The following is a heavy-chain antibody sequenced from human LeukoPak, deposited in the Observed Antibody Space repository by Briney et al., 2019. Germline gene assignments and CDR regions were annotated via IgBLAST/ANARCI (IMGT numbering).Heavy chain of an antibody. CDR1: GGSFSGYY. D-gene: IGHD3-10*01. CDR3: ARVLKGIRVDY. CDR2: INHSGST. V-gene: IGHV4-34*01. Sequence: AETLPLTCAVYGGSFSGYYWSWIRQPPGKGLEWMGEINHSGSTNYNPSLKSRVTISVDTPKSQFSMKLSSVTAADTAVYYCARVLKGIRVDYWGEGTLVTVSS. J-gene: IGHJ4*02.